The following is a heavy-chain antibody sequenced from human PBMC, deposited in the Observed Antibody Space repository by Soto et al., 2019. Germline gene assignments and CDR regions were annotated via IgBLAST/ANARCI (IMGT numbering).Heavy chain of an antibody. D-gene: IGHD6-13*01. J-gene: IGHJ5*02. CDR2: INAGNGNT. CDR1: GYTFTSYA. CDR3: ARAVQRLKYSSSWYSSGWLDP. Sequence: GASVKVSCKASGYTFTSYAMHWVRQAPGQRLEWMGWINAGNGNTKYSQKFQGRVTITRDTSASTAYMELSSLRSEDTAVYYCARAVQRLKYSSSWYSSGWLDPWGQGTLVTVSS. V-gene: IGHV1-3*01.